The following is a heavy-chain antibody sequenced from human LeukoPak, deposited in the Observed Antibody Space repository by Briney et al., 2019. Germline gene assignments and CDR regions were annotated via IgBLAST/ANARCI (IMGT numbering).Heavy chain of an antibody. D-gene: IGHD3-22*01. CDR3: ARRERYYDSSGYYDDWFDP. Sequence: GESLKISCKGSGYSFTSYWIGWVRQMPGKGLEWMGIIYPGDSDTRYSPSFQGQVTISADKSISTAYLQWSSLKASDTAMYYCARRERYYDSSGYYDDWFDPWGQGTLVTVSS. CDR2: IYPGDSDT. V-gene: IGHV5-51*01. CDR1: GYSFTSYW. J-gene: IGHJ5*02.